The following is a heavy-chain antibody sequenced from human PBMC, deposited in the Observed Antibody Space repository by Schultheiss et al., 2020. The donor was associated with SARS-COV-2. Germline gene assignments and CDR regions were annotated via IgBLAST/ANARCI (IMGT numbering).Heavy chain of an antibody. V-gene: IGHV3-15*01. CDR1: GFTFSDYY. CDR3: AKGYPDYGVY. D-gene: IGHD4-17*01. CDR2: IKSKADGGTT. Sequence: GGSLRLSCAASGFTFSDYYMSWVRQAPGKGLEWVGRIKSKADGGTTDYAAAVKGRFTISRDNAKNSLYLQMNSLRVEDTAVYYCAKGYPDYGVYWGQGTLVTVSS. J-gene: IGHJ4*02.